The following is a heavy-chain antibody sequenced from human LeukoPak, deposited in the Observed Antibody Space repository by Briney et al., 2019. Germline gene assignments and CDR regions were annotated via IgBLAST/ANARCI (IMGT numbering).Heavy chain of an antibody. CDR2: IQYTGAT. CDR1: GGSITGYY. D-gene: IGHD3-9*01. V-gene: IGHV4-34*01. Sequence: KSSETLSLTCAVYGGSITGYYWSWIRQTPGRGLEWVGEIQYTGATSYNPSLKSRATISTDTSKNQFSLRLSSVTAADTAVYYCARGNILTGYCFDFWGQGALVTVSS. CDR3: ARGNILTGYCFDF. J-gene: IGHJ4*02.